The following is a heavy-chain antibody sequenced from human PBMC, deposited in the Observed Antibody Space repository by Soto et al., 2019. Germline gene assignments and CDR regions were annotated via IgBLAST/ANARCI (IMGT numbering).Heavy chain of an antibody. CDR3: ARCGVRGVYYGMDV. CDR1: GFTFSSYS. D-gene: IGHD3-10*01. V-gene: IGHV3-48*02. Sequence: EVQLVESGGGLVQPGGSLRLSCAASGFTFSSYSMNWVRQAPGKGLEWVSYISSSSSTIYYADSVKGRITISRDNAKNSLYLQMNSLRDEDTAVYYCARCGVRGVYYGMDVWGQGTTVTVSS. CDR2: ISSSSSTI. J-gene: IGHJ6*02.